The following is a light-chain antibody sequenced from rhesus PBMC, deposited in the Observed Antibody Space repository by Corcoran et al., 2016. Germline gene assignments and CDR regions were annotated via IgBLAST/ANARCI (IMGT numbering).Light chain of an antibody. CDR1: QGIDTS. CDR3: LQYNSDPFT. J-gene: IGKJ3*01. V-gene: IGKV1-43*02. Sequence: DIQMTQSPSSLSASVGDRVTITCRASQGIDTSLNWYQQKTGEAPKRLIYAASNLESGVPSRFSGSGSRTDFTLTISSLQPEDFATYYCLQYNSDPFTFGPGTTLDIK. CDR2: AAS.